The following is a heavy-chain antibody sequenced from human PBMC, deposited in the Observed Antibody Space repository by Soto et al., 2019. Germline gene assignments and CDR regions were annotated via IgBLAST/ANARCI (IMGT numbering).Heavy chain of an antibody. CDR3: ARQRVEYCSGGSCYSYYYYYYMDV. CDR1: GGSISSSSYY. D-gene: IGHD2-15*01. CDR2: IYYSGST. V-gene: IGHV4-39*01. Sequence: SETLSLTCTVSGGSISSSSYYWGWIRQPPGKGLEWIGSIYYSGSTYYNPSLKSRVTISVDTSKNQFSLKLSSVTAADTAVYYCARQRVEYCSGGSCYSYYYYYYMDVWGKGTTVTVSS. J-gene: IGHJ6*03.